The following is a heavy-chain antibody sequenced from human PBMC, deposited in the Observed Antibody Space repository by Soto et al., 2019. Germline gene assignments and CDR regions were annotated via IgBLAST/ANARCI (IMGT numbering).Heavy chain of an antibody. CDR1: GGTFSSYA. Sequence: QVQLVQSGAEVKKPGSSVKVSCKASGGTFSSYAISWVRQAPGQGLEWMGGIIPIFGTANYAQKFQGRVTITADESTSTDYMGLRSLRYEDTGVYYCEIDHHDSEYWNDVDYYGREVWGQVTTFTVAS. CDR2: IIPIFGTA. J-gene: IGHJ6*02. CDR3: EIDHHDSEYWNDVDYYGREV. D-gene: IGHD1-1*01. V-gene: IGHV1-69*01.